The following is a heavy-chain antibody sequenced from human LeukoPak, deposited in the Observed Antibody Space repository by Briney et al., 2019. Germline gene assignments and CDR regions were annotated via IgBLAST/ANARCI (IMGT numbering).Heavy chain of an antibody. Sequence: SETLSLTCTVSGGSISSSSYYWGWIRQPPGKGLEWIGSIYYSGSTYYNPSLKSRVTISVDTSKNQFSLKLSSVTAADTAVYYCASGPSSRGYSYGYNRRSPRYFDYWGQGTLVTVSS. J-gene: IGHJ4*02. CDR3: ASGPSSRGYSYGYNRRSPRYFDY. V-gene: IGHV4-39*01. CDR2: IYYSGST. D-gene: IGHD5-18*01. CDR1: GGSISSSSYY.